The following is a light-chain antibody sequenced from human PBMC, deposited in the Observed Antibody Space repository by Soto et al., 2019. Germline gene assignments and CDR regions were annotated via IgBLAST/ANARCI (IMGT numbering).Light chain of an antibody. CDR3: QQYNIYFT. V-gene: IGKV1-5*03. CDR2: KAS. J-gene: IGKJ3*01. CDR1: QNIFGW. Sequence: DIQMTQSPSTLSASVGDRVTITCRASQNIFGWLAWYQQKPGKAPKLLISKASNLESGVPSRFSGSGSGTDFTLTISSLQPDDFATYYCQQYNIYFTFGPGTKVDIK.